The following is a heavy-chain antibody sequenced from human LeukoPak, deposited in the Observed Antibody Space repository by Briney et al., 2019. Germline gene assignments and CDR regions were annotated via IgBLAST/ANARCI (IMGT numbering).Heavy chain of an antibody. CDR2: IIPIFGTA. CDR1: GGTFSSYA. V-gene: IGHV1-69*05. J-gene: IGHJ6*03. Sequence: SVKVSCKASGGTFSSYAISWVRQAPGQGLEWMGGIIPIFGTANYAQKFQGRVTITTDESTSTAYVELSSLRSEDTAVYYCARSRRAFRYGSGSPDYYYYYMDVWGKGTTVTVSS. CDR3: ARSRRAFRYGSGSPDYYYYYMDV. D-gene: IGHD3-10*01.